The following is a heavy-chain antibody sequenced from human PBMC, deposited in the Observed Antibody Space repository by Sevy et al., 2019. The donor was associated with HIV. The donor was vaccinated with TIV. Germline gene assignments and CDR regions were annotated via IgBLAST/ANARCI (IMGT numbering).Heavy chain of an antibody. V-gene: IGHV3-74*01. CDR3: AREGVDFWSGPVDFYYGMDV. D-gene: IGHD3-3*01. Sequence: GGSLRLSCAASGFDFSRYLMHWVRQVPGKGLVWVSQIKHDGSSTTYADSVKGRFSVSRDNAKNTLYLQMNGLRAEDTAFYYCAREGVDFWSGPVDFYYGMDVWGQGATVTVSS. CDR2: IKHDGSST. J-gene: IGHJ6*02. CDR1: GFDFSRYL.